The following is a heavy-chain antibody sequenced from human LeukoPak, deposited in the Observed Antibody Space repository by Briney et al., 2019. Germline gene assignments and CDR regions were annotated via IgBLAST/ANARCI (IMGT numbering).Heavy chain of an antibody. Sequence: GGSLRLSCAASGFTFSTYAVSWVRQAPGKGLEWVSSISSSSSYIYYADSVKGRFTISRDNAKNSLYLQMNSLRAEDTAVYYCARTSGAAIVSYWGQGTLVTVSS. CDR3: ARTSGAAIVSY. CDR2: ISSSSSYI. V-gene: IGHV3-21*01. CDR1: GFTFSTYA. J-gene: IGHJ4*02. D-gene: IGHD2-2*01.